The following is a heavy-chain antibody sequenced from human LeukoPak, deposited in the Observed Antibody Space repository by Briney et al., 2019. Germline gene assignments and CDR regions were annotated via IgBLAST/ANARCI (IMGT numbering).Heavy chain of an antibody. D-gene: IGHD3-10*01. CDR1: GYSFTSYW. CDR3: ARLYGSGEYNWFDP. V-gene: IGHV5-10-1*01. J-gene: IGHJ5*02. Sequence: GESLKISFKGSGYSFTSYWISWVRPMPGKGVGWMGRIDPSDSYTNYSPSFQGHVTISADKSISTAYLQWSSLKASDTAMYYCARLYGSGEYNWFDPWGQGTLVTVSS. CDR2: IDPSDSYT.